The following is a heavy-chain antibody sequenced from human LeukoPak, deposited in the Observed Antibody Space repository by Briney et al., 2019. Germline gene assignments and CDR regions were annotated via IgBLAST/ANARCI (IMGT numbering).Heavy chain of an antibody. CDR2: INPNSDGT. J-gene: IGHJ4*02. D-gene: IGHD6-19*01. Sequence: GASVKVSCKASGYTFTGYYMHWVRQAPGQGLEWMGWINPNSDGTNYAQKFQGRVTMTRDTSISTAYMELSRLRSDDTAVYYCARVKGIAVAGTLYYWGQGTLVTVSS. CDR3: ARVKGIAVAGTLYY. CDR1: GYTFTGYY. V-gene: IGHV1-2*02.